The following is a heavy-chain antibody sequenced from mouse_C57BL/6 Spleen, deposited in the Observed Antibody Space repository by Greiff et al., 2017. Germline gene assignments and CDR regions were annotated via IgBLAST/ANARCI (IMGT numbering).Heavy chain of an antibody. Sequence: VQLKQSGAELVKPGASVKLSCTASGFNIKDYYMHWVKQRTEQGLEWIGRIDPEDGETKYAPKFQGKATITADPSSNTAYLQLSSLTSKDTAVYYCARRNYDYDWYFDVWGTGTTVTVSS. V-gene: IGHV14-2*01. CDR2: IDPEDGET. CDR1: GFNIKDYY. D-gene: IGHD2-4*01. J-gene: IGHJ1*03. CDR3: ARRNYDYDWYFDV.